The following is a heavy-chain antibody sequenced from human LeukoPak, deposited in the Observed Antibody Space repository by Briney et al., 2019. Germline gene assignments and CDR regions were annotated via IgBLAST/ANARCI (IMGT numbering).Heavy chain of an antibody. J-gene: IGHJ5*02. CDR2: ISYDGSNK. D-gene: IGHD3-10*01. V-gene: IGHV3-30*18. CDR1: GFSLSDYW. CDR3: AKDLDYYGSGTPRYYFRS. Sequence: GGSLRLSCAGSGFSLSDYWMSWVRQAPGKGLEWVAVISYDGSNKYYADSVKGRFTISRDNSKNTLYLQMNSLRVEDTAIYYCAKDLDYYGSGTPRYYFRSWGQGALVTVSS.